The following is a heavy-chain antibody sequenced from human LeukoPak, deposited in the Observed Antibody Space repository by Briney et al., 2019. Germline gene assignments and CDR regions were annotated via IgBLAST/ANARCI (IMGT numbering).Heavy chain of an antibody. CDR1: GFTFSSYW. V-gene: IGHV3-23*01. D-gene: IGHD6-13*01. J-gene: IGHJ4*02. Sequence: GGSLRLSCAASGFTFSSYWMHWVRHAPGKGLEWVSDISASGGSTYYADSVKGRFTVSRDNSKNTLYLQMSSLRADDTAVYYCAKGPRQQLVTRFDNWGQGTLVTVSS. CDR2: ISASGGST. CDR3: AKGPRQQLVTRFDN.